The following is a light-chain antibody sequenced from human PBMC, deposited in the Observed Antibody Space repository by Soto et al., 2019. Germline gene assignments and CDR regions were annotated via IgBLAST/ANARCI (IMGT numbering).Light chain of an antibody. CDR3: QHYNNWPFT. Sequence: EIVMTQSPATLSVSPGERATLSCRASQAVSSNLAWYQQKPGQAPRLLIYAASTRAAGIPDRFSGSGSGTGFTLTITSXQSEDFAVYYCQHYNNWPFTFGPGTKVDIK. J-gene: IGKJ3*01. CDR1: QAVSSN. V-gene: IGKV3-15*01. CDR2: AAS.